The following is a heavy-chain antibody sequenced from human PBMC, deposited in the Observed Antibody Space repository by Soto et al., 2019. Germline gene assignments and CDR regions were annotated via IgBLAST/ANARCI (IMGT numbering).Heavy chain of an antibody. CDR1: GGTFSSYA. J-gene: IGHJ4*02. CDR2: IIPIFGTA. D-gene: IGHD3-10*01. Sequence: QVQLVQSGAEVKKPGSSVKVSCKASGGTFSSYAISWVRQAPGQGLEWMGGIIPIFGTANYAQKFQGRVTITADKSTSTAYMELSSLRSEDTAVYYCARGPTAYGSGSYYSWSVAHFDSWGQGTLVTVSS. CDR3: ARGPTAYGSGSYYSWSVAHFDS. V-gene: IGHV1-69*06.